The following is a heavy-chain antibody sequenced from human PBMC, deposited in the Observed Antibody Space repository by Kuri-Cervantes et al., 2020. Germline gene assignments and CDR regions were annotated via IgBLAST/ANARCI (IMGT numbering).Heavy chain of an antibody. Sequence: LSLTCAASGFTFSSYAMHWVRQAPGKGLEWVAVISYDGSNKYYADSVKGRFTISRDNSKNTLYLQMNGLRAEDTAVYYCATSIVVVPAASYYYYYYGMDVWGQGTTVTVSS. V-gene: IGHV3-30-3*01. J-gene: IGHJ6*02. CDR3: ATSIVVVPAASYYYYYYGMDV. D-gene: IGHD2-2*01. CDR1: GFTFSSYA. CDR2: ISYDGSNK.